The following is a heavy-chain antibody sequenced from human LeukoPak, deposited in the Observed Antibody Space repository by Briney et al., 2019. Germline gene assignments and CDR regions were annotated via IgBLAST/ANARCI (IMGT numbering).Heavy chain of an antibody. CDR3: AKAHITAAGRNNYGMDV. Sequence: GGSLRLSCAASGFTFSSYAMNWVRHAPGKGLEWVSSIIVSGGNTSYSDSVKGRFTISRDNSKNTLYLRMNSLRAEDTAVYYCAKAHITAAGRNNYGMDVWGKGTTACLSS. J-gene: IGHJ6*04. V-gene: IGHV3-23*01. CDR2: IIVSGGNT. D-gene: IGHD6-13*01. CDR1: GFTFSSYA.